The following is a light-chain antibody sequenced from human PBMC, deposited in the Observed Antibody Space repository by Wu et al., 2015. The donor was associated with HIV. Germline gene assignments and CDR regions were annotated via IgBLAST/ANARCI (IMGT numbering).Light chain of an antibody. Sequence: EIVMTQSPATLSVSPGERATLSCRASQTVGSNLAWYQQKPGQLPGSSSMEHPRGPLVSQPGSVAVGLGQTFTLTISRLEPEDFAVYYCQQYGTSPQGFTFGPGTKWKSN. CDR2: EHP. CDR1: QTVGSN. J-gene: IGKJ3*01. V-gene: IGKV3-15*01. CDR3: QQYGTSPQGFT.